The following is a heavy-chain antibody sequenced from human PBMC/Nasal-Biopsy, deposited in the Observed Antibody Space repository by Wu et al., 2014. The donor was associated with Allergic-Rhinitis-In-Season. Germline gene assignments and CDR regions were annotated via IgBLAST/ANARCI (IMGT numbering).Heavy chain of an antibody. CDR3: AKGLADFDY. D-gene: IGHD3-16*01. Sequence: LRLSCAASGFTFNAYAMAWVRQAPGKGLEWVASLSGSGAVTYYVDSVKGRFTISRDNSKNTMFLELNNLRPDDTAVYYCAKGLADFDYWGQGTLVTVSS. J-gene: IGHJ4*02. CDR2: LSGSGAVT. V-gene: IGHV3-23*01. CDR1: GFTFNAYA.